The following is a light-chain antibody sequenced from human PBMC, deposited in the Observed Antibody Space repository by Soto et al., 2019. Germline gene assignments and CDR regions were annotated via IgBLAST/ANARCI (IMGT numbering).Light chain of an antibody. CDR1: NSDAGTYSL. Sequence: QSALTQPASVSGAPRQSISIPCTGSNSDAGTYSLVSWYQQHPGEAPKLIIYRDNQRPSGVPDRFSGSKSGTSASLAISGLRSEDEADYYCASWDDSLSGRVFGGGTQLTVL. CDR2: RDN. J-gene: IGLJ7*01. CDR3: ASWDDSLSGRV. V-gene: IGLV2-14*02.